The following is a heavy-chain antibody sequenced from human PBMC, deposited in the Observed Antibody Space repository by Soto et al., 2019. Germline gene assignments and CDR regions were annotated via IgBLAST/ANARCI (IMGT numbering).Heavy chain of an antibody. D-gene: IGHD3-9*01. CDR1: GGSISSGDYY. Sequence: SETLSLTCTVSGGSISSGDYYWSWIRQPPGKGLEWIGYIYYSGSTYYNPSLKSRVTISVDTSKNQFSLKLSSVTAADTAVYYCARGLREHYDILTGYFWSWFDPWGQGXLVTVSS. CDR3: ARGLREHYDILTGYFWSWFDP. V-gene: IGHV4-30-4*01. CDR2: IYYSGST. J-gene: IGHJ5*02.